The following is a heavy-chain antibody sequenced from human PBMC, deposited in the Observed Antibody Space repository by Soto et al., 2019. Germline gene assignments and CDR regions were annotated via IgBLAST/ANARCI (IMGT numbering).Heavy chain of an antibody. CDR2: INHSGST. J-gene: IGHJ6*03. CDR3: ARERFLGRYYYYYYMDV. Sequence: SETLSLTCAVYGGSFSGYYWSWIRQPPGKGLEWIGEINHSGSTNYNPSLKSRVTISVDTSKNQFSLKLSPVTAADTAVYYCARERFLGRYYYYYYMDVWAKGTTVTVSS. V-gene: IGHV4-34*01. CDR1: GGSFSGYY.